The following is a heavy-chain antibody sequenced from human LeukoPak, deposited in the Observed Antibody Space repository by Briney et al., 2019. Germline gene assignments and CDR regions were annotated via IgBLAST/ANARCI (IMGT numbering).Heavy chain of an antibody. CDR3: ARGRPHGNDY. CDR2: MSLDGRNT. J-gene: IGHJ4*02. CDR1: GFTFSKCN. Sequence: GGSLRLSCAASGFTFSKCNIQWVRQAPGKGLEWVAVMSLDGRNTYYGDSVKGRFSISRDNAKNTLYLQMNSLRVEDTAVYYCARGRPHGNDYWGQGTLVTVSS. D-gene: IGHD4-23*01. V-gene: IGHV3-30*03.